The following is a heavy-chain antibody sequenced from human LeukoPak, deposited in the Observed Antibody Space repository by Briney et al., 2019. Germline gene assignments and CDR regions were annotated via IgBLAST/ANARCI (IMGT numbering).Heavy chain of an antibody. V-gene: IGHV4-34*01. J-gene: IGHJ4*02. D-gene: IGHD3-22*01. CDR1: GGSFSGYY. CDR3: ARELYYYDSSGYYYAHYFDY. Sequence: SETLSLMCAVYGGSFSGYYWSWIRHPPGKGLEWLGEINHSGSTNYNPSLKSRVTISVDTSKNQFSLKLSSVTAADTAVYYCARELYYYDSSGYYYAHYFDYWGQGTLVTVSS. CDR2: INHSGST.